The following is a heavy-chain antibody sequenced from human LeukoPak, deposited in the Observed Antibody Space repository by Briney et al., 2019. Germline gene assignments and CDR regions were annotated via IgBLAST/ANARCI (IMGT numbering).Heavy chain of an antibody. CDR2: ISYDGSNK. CDR1: GFTFSSYA. CDR3: ARETYGSGLFGY. D-gene: IGHD3-10*01. J-gene: IGHJ4*02. Sequence: PGGSLRLSCAASGFTFSSYAMHWVRQAPGKGLEWVAVISYDGSNKYYADSVKGRFTISRDNSKNTLYLQMNSLRAEDTAVYYCARETYGSGLFGYWGQGTLVTVSS. V-gene: IGHV3-30*04.